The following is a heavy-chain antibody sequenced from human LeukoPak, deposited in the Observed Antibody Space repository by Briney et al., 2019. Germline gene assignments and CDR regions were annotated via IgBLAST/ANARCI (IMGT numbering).Heavy chain of an antibody. V-gene: IGHV1-2*02. CDR2: INPNSGGT. CDR3: AGGDIVAAVLGY. D-gene: IGHD5-12*01. J-gene: IGHJ4*02. Sequence: ASVKVSCKASGGTFSSYAISWVRQAPGQGLEWMGWINPNSGGTNYAQKFQGRVTMTRDTPISTAYMELSRLRSDDTAVYYCAGGDIVAAVLGYWGQGTLVTVSS. CDR1: GGTFSSYA.